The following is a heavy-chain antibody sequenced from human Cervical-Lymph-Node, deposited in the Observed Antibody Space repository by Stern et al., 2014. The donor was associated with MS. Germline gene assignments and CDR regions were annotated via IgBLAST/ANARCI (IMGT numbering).Heavy chain of an antibody. D-gene: IGHD6-13*01. CDR1: GYGFSDYW. Sequence: EVQLVESGAVVRKPGDSLRISCTGSGYGFSDYWIGWVRQMPGKGLEWIGVIYPGDSDTPYSPSFEGQVPMSADKSVAPAYLQWSSLKASDTAIYFCARQIEGIPGLWGQGTLVTVSS. J-gene: IGHJ4*02. CDR2: IYPGDSDT. V-gene: IGHV5-51*01. CDR3: ARQIEGIPGL.